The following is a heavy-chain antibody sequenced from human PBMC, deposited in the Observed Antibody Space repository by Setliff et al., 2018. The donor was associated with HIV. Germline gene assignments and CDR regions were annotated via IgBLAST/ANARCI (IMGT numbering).Heavy chain of an antibody. CDR2: VSAYNANT. V-gene: IGHV1-18*01. Sequence: ASVKVSCKASGYTYTNYAISWVRQAPGQGLEWMGYVSAYNANTNYAQNFRGRVTMTTDTSTTTVSMELRSLRADDTALYYCARHDTGGWPLEVFDIWGQGTMVTVSS. CDR3: ARHDTGGWPLEVFDI. J-gene: IGHJ3*02. CDR1: GYTYTNYA. D-gene: IGHD6-19*01.